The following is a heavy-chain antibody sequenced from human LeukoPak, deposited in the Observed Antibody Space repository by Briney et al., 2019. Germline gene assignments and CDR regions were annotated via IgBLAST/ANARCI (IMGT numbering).Heavy chain of an antibody. Sequence: GGSLRLSCAASGFTFSSYWMTWVRQAPGKGLEWVANIKQDGSEEYYVDSVKGRFTISRDNAKNSLYLQMNSLRAEDTALYYCARVRGGLVPTAMGLDYWGQGTPVTVSS. CDR3: ARVRGGLVPTAMGLDY. CDR2: IKQDGSEE. V-gene: IGHV3-7*01. D-gene: IGHD2-2*01. J-gene: IGHJ4*02. CDR1: GFTFSSYW.